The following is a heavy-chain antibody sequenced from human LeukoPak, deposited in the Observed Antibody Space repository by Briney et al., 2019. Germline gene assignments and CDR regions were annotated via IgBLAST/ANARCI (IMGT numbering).Heavy chain of an antibody. D-gene: IGHD3-22*01. J-gene: IGHJ4*02. CDR2: ISSSSSYI. V-gene: IGHV3-21*01. CDR1: GFTFSSYS. CDR3: ARETYYDSSGYY. Sequence: PGGSLRLSCAASGFTFSSYSMNWVPQAPGKGLEGVSSISSSSSYIYYADSVKGRFTISRDNAKNSLYLQVNSLRAEDTAVYYCARETYYDSSGYYWGQGTLVTVSS.